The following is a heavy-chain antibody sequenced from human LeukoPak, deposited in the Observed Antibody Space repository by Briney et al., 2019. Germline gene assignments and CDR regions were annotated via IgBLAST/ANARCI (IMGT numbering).Heavy chain of an antibody. CDR3: ANNFDY. CDR2: IWHDGSNK. CDR1: GFIFSNYG. J-gene: IGHJ4*02. Sequence: GGSLRLSCAASGFIFSNYGMHWVRQAPGKGLEWVAVIWHDGSNKYYADSVKGRFTISRDNSKNTVYLQMNSLRAEDTAVYYCANNFDYWGEGTLGTVSS. V-gene: IGHV3-33*06.